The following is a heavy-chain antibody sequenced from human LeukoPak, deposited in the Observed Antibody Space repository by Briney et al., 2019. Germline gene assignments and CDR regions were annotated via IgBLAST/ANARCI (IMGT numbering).Heavy chain of an antibody. Sequence: PSETLSLTCTVSGGSISSSSYYWGWIRQPPGKGLEWIGSTYYSGSTYYNPSLKSRVTISVDTSKNQFSLKLSSVTAADTAVYYCASLPVLAAAGTIFHFDYWGQGTLVTVSS. D-gene: IGHD6-13*01. CDR3: ASLPVLAAAGTIFHFDY. CDR2: TYYSGST. J-gene: IGHJ4*02. V-gene: IGHV4-39*01. CDR1: GGSISSSSYY.